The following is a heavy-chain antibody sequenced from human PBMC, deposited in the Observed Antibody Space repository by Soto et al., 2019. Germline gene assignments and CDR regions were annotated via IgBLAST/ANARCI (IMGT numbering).Heavy chain of an antibody. CDR1: GYSFTSYW. J-gene: IGHJ4*02. Sequence: PGESLKISCKGSGYSFTSYWISWVRQMPGKGLEWMGRIDPSDSYTNYSPSFQGHVTISADKSISTAYLQWSSLKASDTAMYYCARLPNYSSRRYPHAYRAQGTLVPVSS. D-gene: IGHD6-13*01. V-gene: IGHV5-10-1*01. CDR3: ARLPNYSSRRYPHAY. CDR2: IDPSDSYT.